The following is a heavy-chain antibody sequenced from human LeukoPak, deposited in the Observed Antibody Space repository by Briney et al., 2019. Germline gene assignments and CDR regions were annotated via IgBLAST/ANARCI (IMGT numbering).Heavy chain of an antibody. J-gene: IGHJ4*02. Sequence: PGESLKISCKASGCIFTNYYRHWLRQAPGQGLEWVGLINPTGGSTTYAQKFQGRVTMTRDTSTTTVYMEVSSLRSEDTAVYYCARAGYDSSGYYSYWGQGTLVTVSA. CDR2: INPTGGST. CDR3: ARAGYDSSGYYSY. V-gene: IGHV1-46*01. D-gene: IGHD3-22*01. CDR1: GCIFTNYY.